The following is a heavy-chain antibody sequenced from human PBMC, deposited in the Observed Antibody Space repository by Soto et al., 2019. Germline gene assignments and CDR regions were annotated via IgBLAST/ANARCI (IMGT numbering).Heavy chain of an antibody. CDR1: GYTLTELS. CDR3: ATIGGNTSVYYSNF. V-gene: IGHV1-24*01. CDR2: FDPEDGKT. J-gene: IGHJ4*02. Sequence: GASVKVSCKVSGYTLTELSIHWVRQAPGKGLEWMGGFDPEDGKTVYAQKSQGRVTMTEDTSTDTAYMELSSLRSDDTAVYYCATIGGNTSVYYSNFWGQGTLVTVSS. D-gene: IGHD3-3*01.